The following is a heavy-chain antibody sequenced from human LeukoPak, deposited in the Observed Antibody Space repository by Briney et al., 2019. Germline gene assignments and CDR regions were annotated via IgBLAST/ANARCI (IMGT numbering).Heavy chain of an antibody. CDR2: INHSGST. V-gene: IGHV4-34*01. D-gene: IGHD5-12*01. Sequence: SETLSLTCAVYGGSFSGYYWSWIRQPPGKGLEWIGEINHSGSTNYNPSLKSRVTVSVDTSKNQFSLKLSSVTAADTAVYYCARGFPRRGYSGYGYFDYWGQGTLVTVSS. CDR3: ARGFPRRGYSGYGYFDY. CDR1: GGSFSGYY. J-gene: IGHJ4*02.